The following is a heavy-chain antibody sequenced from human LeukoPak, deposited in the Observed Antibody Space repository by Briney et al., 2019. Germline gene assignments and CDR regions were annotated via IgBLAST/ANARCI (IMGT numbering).Heavy chain of an antibody. D-gene: IGHD3-10*01. Sequence: SETLSLTCTVSGYSISSGYYWGWIRQPPGEGLEWIGSIYHSGSTYYNPSLKSRVTISVDTSKNQFSLKLSSVTAADTAVYYCARDPWFGESLDYWGQGTLVTVSS. CDR2: IYHSGST. V-gene: IGHV4-38-2*02. CDR3: ARDPWFGESLDY. J-gene: IGHJ4*02. CDR1: GYSISSGYY.